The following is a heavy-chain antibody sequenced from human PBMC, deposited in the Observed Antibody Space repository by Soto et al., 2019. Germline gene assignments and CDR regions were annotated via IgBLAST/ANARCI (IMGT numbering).Heavy chain of an antibody. D-gene: IGHD1-26*01. CDR1: GVTFRNYF. V-gene: IGHV3-7*05. Sequence: EVQLVESGGGLVQPGGSLRLSCAASGVTFRNYFMTWVRQAPGKGLEWVANINQDGSERHYVDSVRGRFTTSRDNAKNSLLLEMNGLGVEDTAVYFCAGGAGWEQEYWGQGTLVTVSS. CDR2: INQDGSER. CDR3: AGGAGWEQEY. J-gene: IGHJ4*02.